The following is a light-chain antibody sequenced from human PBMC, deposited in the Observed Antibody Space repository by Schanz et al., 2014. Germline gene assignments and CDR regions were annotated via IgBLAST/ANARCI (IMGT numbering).Light chain of an antibody. Sequence: DIQMTQSPSSVSASVGDRVTITCRASQAISRRLAWYQQKTGKAPKLLIHAASSLLSGVPSRFSGSGSGTDFTLTISSLQPEDFATYYCQQANSFSPTFGGGTKVEIK. CDR1: QAISRR. CDR2: AAS. J-gene: IGKJ4*01. CDR3: QQANSFSPT. V-gene: IGKV1-12*01.